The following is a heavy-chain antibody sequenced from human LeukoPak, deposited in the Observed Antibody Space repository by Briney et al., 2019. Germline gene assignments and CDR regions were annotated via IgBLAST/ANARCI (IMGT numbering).Heavy chain of an antibody. CDR1: IFTFSSYS. CDR2: ISSSSSYI. V-gene: IGHV3-21*01. CDR3: ARYFDRYDAFDI. J-gene: IGHJ3*02. Sequence: PGGSLRRSCAACIFTFSSYSMNWVRQAPGKGLEWVSSISSSSSYIYYADSVKGRFTISRDNAKNSLYLQMNSLRAEDTAVYYCARYFDRYDAFDIWGQGTMVTVSS. D-gene: IGHD3-9*01.